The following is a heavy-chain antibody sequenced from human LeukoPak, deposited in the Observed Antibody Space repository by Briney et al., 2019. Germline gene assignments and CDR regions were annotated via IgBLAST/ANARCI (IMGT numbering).Heavy chain of an antibody. J-gene: IGHJ4*02. CDR2: IYSGGST. V-gene: IGHV3-66*01. CDR1: GFTVSSNY. CDR3: ARKDYFDY. Sequence: GGFLRLSCAASGFTVSSNYMSRVRQAPGKGLEWVSVIYSGGSTYYADSVKGRFTISRDNSKNTLYLQMNSLRAEDTAVYYCARKDYFDYWGQGTLVTVSS.